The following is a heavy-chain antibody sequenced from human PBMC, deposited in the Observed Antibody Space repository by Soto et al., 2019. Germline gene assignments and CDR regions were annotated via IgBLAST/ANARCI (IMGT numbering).Heavy chain of an antibody. Sequence: GGSLRLSCAASGFTFSSYGIHWVRQAPGKGLEWVALISYDGTDKYYADSVKGRFTISRDNSKNTLYLQMSSLGSEDTAVYYCASLAAADGMDVWGQGTTVTVSS. CDR1: GFTFSSYG. D-gene: IGHD6-13*01. V-gene: IGHV3-30*03. CDR2: ISYDGTDK. CDR3: ASLAAADGMDV. J-gene: IGHJ6*02.